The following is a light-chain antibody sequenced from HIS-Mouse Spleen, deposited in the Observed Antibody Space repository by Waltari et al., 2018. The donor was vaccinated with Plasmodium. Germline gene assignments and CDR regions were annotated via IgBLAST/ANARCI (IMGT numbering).Light chain of an antibody. J-gene: IGKJ3*01. CDR1: PSVSSY. CDR3: QQRSNGPFT. V-gene: IGKV3-11*01. Sequence: EIVLTQSPATLSLSPGERATLSCRASPSVSSYLACYQQKPGQAPRLRIYDASNRATGIPARFSGSGSGTDFTLTISSLEPEDFAVYYCQQRSNGPFTFGPGTKVDIK. CDR2: DAS.